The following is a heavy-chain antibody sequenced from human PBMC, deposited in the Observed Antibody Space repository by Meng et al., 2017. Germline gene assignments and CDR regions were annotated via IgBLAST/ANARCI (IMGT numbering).Heavy chain of an antibody. J-gene: IGHJ4*02. CDR1: GFTFSSYS. CDR2: ISSSSSYI. CDR3: ARDPRGTLTIVY. V-gene: IGHV3-21*01. Sequence: GESLKISCAASGFTFSSYSMNWVRQAPGKGLEWVSSISSSSSYIYYADSVKGRFTISRDNAKNSLCLQMNSLRAEDTAVYYCARDPRGTLTIVYWGQGTLVTVSS. D-gene: IGHD3-22*01.